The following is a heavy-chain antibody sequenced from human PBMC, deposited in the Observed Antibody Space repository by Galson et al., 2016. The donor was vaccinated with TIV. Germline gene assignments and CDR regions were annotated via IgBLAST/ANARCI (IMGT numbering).Heavy chain of an antibody. CDR1: GFTFDDYP. Sequence: LRLSCAASGFTFDDYPMHWVRQAPGKGLEWVSVINWKGNSVNYADSVRGRFTISRDNAKNSLYLQMNSLTPEDTALYYCAKNSRPDAAMDYYYYHGMDVWGRGTTVIVSS. V-gene: IGHV3-9*01. CDR3: AKNSRPDAAMDYYYYHGMDV. D-gene: IGHD5-18*01. CDR2: INWKGNSV. J-gene: IGHJ6*02.